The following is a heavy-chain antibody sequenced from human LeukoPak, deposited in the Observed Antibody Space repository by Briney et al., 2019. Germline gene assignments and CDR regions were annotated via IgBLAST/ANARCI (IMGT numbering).Heavy chain of an antibody. J-gene: IGHJ6*02. D-gene: IGHD2-2*01. V-gene: IGHV3-23*01. CDR2: ISGSGGST. CDR1: GFTFSSYA. CDR3: AKDRLWVVPAAMYYGMDV. Sequence: GGSLRLSCAASGFTFSSYAMSWVRQAPGKGLEWVSAISGSGGSTYYADSVKGRFTISRDNSKNTLYLQMNSLRAEDTAVYYCAKDRLWVVPAAMYYGMDVWGQGTTVTVS.